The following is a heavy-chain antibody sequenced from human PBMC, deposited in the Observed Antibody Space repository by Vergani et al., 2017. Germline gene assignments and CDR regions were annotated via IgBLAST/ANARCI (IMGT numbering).Heavy chain of an antibody. CDR2: IWYDGSNK. Sequence: QVQLVESGGGVVQPGRSLRLSCAASGFTFSSYGMHWVRQAPGKGLEWVAVIWYDGSNKYYADSVKGRFTISRDNSKNTLYLQMNSLRAEDTAVYYCARVPTRSSCATYYYYYYGMDVWGQGTTVTVSS. CDR3: ARVPTRSSCATYYYYYYGMDV. J-gene: IGHJ6*02. D-gene: IGHD6-13*01. CDR1: GFTFSSYG. V-gene: IGHV3-33*01.